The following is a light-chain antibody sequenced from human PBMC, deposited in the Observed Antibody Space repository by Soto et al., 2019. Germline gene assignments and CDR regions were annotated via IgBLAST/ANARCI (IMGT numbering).Light chain of an antibody. CDR2: EVS. J-gene: IGLJ1*01. V-gene: IGLV2-23*02. CDR3: CSYAGSSTV. CDR1: SSDVGSYNL. Sequence: SALTRPAYVSGSPGQSITISCTGTSSDVGSYNLVSWYQQHPGKAPKLMIYEVSKRSSGVSNRFSGSKSGNTASLTISGLQAEDEADYYCCSYAGSSTVFGTGTKVTVL.